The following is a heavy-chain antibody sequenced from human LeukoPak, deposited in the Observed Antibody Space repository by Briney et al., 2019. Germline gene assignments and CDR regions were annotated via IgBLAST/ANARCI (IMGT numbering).Heavy chain of an antibody. Sequence: GGSLRLSCAASGLTFSSYDMHWVRQAPDKGLEWVAVIRYDVSSKYYSESVKGRFTISRDNSKNTLYLQMNSLRADDTALYYCAKDQYTYGPGFYTFDSWGQGTLVTVSS. V-gene: IGHV3-33*03. CDR2: IRYDVSSK. D-gene: IGHD5-18*01. CDR1: GLTFSSYD. CDR3: AKDQYTYGPGFYTFDS. J-gene: IGHJ4*02.